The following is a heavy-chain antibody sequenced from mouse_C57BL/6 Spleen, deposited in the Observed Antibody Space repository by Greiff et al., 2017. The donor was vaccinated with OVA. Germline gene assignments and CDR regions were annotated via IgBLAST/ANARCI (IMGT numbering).Heavy chain of an antibody. CDR2: IYPGSGST. V-gene: IGHV1-55*01. Sequence: QVQLKQPGAELVKPGASVKMSCKASGYTFTSYWITWVKQRPGQGLEWIGDIYPGSGSTNYNEKFKSKATLTVDTSSSTAYMQLSSLTSEDSAVYYCAREGLIDYDYAAWFAYWGQGTLVTVSA. CDR3: AREGLIDYDYAAWFAY. J-gene: IGHJ3*01. CDR1: GYTFTSYW. D-gene: IGHD2-4*01.